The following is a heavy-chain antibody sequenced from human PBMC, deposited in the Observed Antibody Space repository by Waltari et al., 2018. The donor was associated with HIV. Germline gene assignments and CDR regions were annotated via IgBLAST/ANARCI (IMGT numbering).Heavy chain of an antibody. J-gene: IGHJ4*02. CDR2: INPTSGGT. CDR3: ARETVAAGTAADY. V-gene: IGHV1-2*02. Sequence: QVQLVQSGAEVKKPGASVKVSCKASGYTFTGYYLHWVRQAPGQGLEWMGWINPTSGGTNYAQKFQDRVTMTRETSISTAYMELSSLRSDDTAVYYCARETVAAGTAADYWGQGTLVTVSS. D-gene: IGHD6-13*01. CDR1: GYTFTGYY.